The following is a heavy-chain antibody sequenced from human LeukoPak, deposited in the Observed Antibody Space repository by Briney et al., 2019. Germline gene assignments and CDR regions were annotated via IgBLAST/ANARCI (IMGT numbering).Heavy chain of an antibody. Sequence: SETLSLTCTVSGGSISSSSYYWGWIRQPPGKGLECIGNIYYSGNTYYNPSLKSRVTISLDTSKNQFSLKLSSVTAADTAVYYCARLLRQWLVHRDDYWGQGTLVTVSS. D-gene: IGHD6-19*01. CDR2: IYYSGNT. V-gene: IGHV4-39*07. CDR1: GGSISSSSYY. CDR3: ARLLRQWLVHRDDY. J-gene: IGHJ4*02.